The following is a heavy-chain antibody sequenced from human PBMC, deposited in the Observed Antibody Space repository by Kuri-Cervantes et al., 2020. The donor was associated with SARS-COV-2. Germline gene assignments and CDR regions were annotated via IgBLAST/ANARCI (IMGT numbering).Heavy chain of an antibody. J-gene: IGHJ4*02. D-gene: IGHD3-22*01. CDR1: GFTFSSYS. CDR3: AIIDSGYYYDSSGYYYFDY. V-gene: IGHV3-48*01. Sequence: GGSLRLSCAASGFTFSSYSMNWVRQAPGKGLEWVSYISSSSSTIYYADSVKGRFTISRDNAKNSLYLQMNSLRAEDTAVYYCAIIDSGYYYDSSGYYYFDYWGQGTLVTGAS. CDR2: ISSSSSTI.